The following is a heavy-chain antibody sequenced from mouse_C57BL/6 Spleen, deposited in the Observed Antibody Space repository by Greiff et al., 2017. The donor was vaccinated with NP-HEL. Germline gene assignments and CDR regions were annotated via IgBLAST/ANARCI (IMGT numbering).Heavy chain of an antibody. D-gene: IGHD2-5*01. CDR1: GYAFTNYL. V-gene: IGHV1-54*01. CDR2: INPGSGGT. J-gene: IGHJ4*01. CDR3: ARNSNYEGAMDY. Sequence: VQLQQSGAELVRPGTSVKVSCKASGYAFTNYLIEWVKQRPGQGLEWIGVINPGSGGTNYNEKFKGKATLTADKSSSTAYMQRSSLTSEDAAVYFCARNSNYEGAMDYWGQGTSVTVSS.